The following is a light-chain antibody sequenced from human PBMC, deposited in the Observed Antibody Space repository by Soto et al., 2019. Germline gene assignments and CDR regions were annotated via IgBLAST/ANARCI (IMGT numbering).Light chain of an antibody. J-gene: IGLJ1*01. CDR2: GNS. V-gene: IGLV1-40*01. CDR1: NSNIGAGYD. CDR3: QSYDSTLSAYV. Sequence: QSVLTQPPSVSGAPGQRVTISCTGGNSNIGAGYDVHWYQQLPGTAPKLLIYGNSNRPSGVPDQFSGSKSGTSASLAITGLQAEDEADYYCQSYDSTLSAYVFGTGTKVTVL.